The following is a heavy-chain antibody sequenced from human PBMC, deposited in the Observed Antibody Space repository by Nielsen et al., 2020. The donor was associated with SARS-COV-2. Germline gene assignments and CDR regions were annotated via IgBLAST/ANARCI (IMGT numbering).Heavy chain of an antibody. Sequence: SETLSLTCTVSGGSISSYYWSWIRQSPGKGLEWIGCIHYSGSTNYNPSLKSRVTISVDTSKNQFSLKLSSVTAADTAVYYCARLLYGSGSYYLDYWGQGTLVTVSS. CDR2: IHYSGST. D-gene: IGHD3-10*01. CDR1: GGSISSYY. CDR3: ARLLYGSGSYYLDY. V-gene: IGHV4-59*08. J-gene: IGHJ4*02.